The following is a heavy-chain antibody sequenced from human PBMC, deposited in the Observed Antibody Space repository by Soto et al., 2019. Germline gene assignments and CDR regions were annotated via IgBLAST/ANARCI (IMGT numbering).Heavy chain of an antibody. CDR1: GGTFSSYT. V-gene: IGHV1-69*02. CDR3: ARGYGGSRSMDV. Sequence: SVKVSCKASGGTFSSYTISWVRQAPGQGLEWMGRIIPILGIANYAQKFQGRVTITADKSTSTAYMELSSLRSEDTAVYYCARGYGGSRSMDVWGQGTTVTVSS. J-gene: IGHJ6*02. CDR2: IIPILGIA. D-gene: IGHD2-15*01.